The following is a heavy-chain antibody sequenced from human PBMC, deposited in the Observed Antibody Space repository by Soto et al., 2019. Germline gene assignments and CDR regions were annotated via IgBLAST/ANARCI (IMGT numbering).Heavy chain of an antibody. D-gene: IGHD6-19*01. CDR1: NGSIHGYY. Sequence: SESLSLTCTVSNGSIHGYYWSWMRHPPGKGLEWVGYIYYNGNTRYNPSLKSRVTIVVDTSKNQYSLRLTSVTAADTAVYFCAKHHLQVAGLSSFDYWGQGTLVNVS. J-gene: IGHJ4*02. V-gene: IGHV4-59*08. CDR2: IYYNGNT. CDR3: AKHHLQVAGLSSFDY.